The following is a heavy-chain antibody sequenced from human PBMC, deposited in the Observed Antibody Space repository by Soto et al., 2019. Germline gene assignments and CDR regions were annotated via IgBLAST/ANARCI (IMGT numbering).Heavy chain of an antibody. CDR2: ISSSDNII. D-gene: IGHD3-22*01. CDR1: GFIFSDYY. CDR3: ARDRGYYDSSGYFDC. Sequence: PGGSLRLSCAAPGFIFSDYYMSWIRQAPGKGLEWISYISSSDNIIYYADSVKGRFTISRDNAKNSLYLQMNSLRAEDTAVYYCARDRGYYDSSGYFDCWGQGTLVTVSS. V-gene: IGHV3-11*01. J-gene: IGHJ4*02.